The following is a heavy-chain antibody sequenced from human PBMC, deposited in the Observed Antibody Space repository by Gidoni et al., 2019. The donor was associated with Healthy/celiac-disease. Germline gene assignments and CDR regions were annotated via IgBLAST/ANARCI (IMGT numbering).Heavy chain of an antibody. Sequence: EVQLVESGGGLVKPGGSLRLSCDASGFTFSNAWMSWVRQVPGKGLEWVGRIKSKTDGGTTDYAAPVKGRFTISRDDSKNTLYLQMNSLKTEDTAVYYCTRDYGDSGGLDYWGQGTLVTVSS. J-gene: IGHJ4*02. V-gene: IGHV3-15*01. D-gene: IGHD4-17*01. CDR2: IKSKTDGGTT. CDR3: TRDYGDSGGLDY. CDR1: GFTFSNAW.